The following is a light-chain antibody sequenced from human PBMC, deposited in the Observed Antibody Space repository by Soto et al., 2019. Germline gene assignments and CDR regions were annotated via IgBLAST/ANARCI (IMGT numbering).Light chain of an antibody. Sequence: DIQMTQSPSSRSASVGDRVTITCQASQSIATYLTWYSQTPGKAPKLLIYDASSLKSGVRSMFSGSGAGTECTRTISSLQPDDFPTHYCQHYNSFTITFGQGTRLEI. CDR3: QHYNSFTIT. CDR1: QSIATY. CDR2: DAS. V-gene: IGKV1-5*01. J-gene: IGKJ5*01.